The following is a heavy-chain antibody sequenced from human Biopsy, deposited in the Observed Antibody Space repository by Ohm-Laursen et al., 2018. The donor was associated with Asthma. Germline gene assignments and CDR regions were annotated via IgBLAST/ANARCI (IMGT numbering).Heavy chain of an antibody. CDR2: INSVFGTT. Sequence: ASVKVSCKSLGGTFNTYVIGWVRQAPGQGLEWMGGINSVFGTTTYPQKFQDRVTITADDSPSTVYMELSSLRSEDTAVYYCARKAGSCISRTCYSLDFWGQGALVTVSS. D-gene: IGHD2-2*01. V-gene: IGHV1-69*13. CDR1: GGTFNTYV. J-gene: IGHJ4*02. CDR3: ARKAGSCISRTCYSLDF.